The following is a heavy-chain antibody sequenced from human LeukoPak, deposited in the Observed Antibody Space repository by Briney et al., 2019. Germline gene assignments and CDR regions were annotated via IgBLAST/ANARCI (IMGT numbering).Heavy chain of an antibody. Sequence: GGSLRLSCAASGFTFSSYEMNWVRQAPGKRLEWVSYISTSGNTIYYADSVKGRFTISRDNAKNSLYLQMNSLRAEDTAVYYCAREWDPAGRDAFDMWGQGTMVTVSS. CDR3: AREWDPAGRDAFDM. V-gene: IGHV3-48*03. CDR1: GFTFSSYE. D-gene: IGHD1-26*01. CDR2: ISTSGNTI. J-gene: IGHJ3*02.